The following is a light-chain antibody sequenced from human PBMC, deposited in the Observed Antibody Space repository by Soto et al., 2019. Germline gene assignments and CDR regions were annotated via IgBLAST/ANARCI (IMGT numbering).Light chain of an antibody. V-gene: IGKV1-5*03. CDR3: QQYNTYPLT. CDR2: KAS. Sequence: DIQMTQSPCTLSASVGDRVTITCRASQSISTWLAWYQQKPGKAPKLLIYKASSLESGVPSRFSGSGSGTEFTLTISSLQPDDFAAYYCQQYNTYPLTVGGGTTVEIK. CDR1: QSISTW. J-gene: IGKJ4*01.